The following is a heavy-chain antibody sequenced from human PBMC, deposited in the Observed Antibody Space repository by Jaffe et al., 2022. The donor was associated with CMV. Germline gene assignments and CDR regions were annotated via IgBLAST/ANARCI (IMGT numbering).Heavy chain of an antibody. V-gene: IGHV3-21*01. Sequence: EVQLVESGGGLVKPGGSLRLSCAASGFTFSSYSMNWVRQAPGKGLEWVSSISSSSSYIYYADSVKGRFTISRDNAKNSLYLQMNSLRAEDTAVYYCARAQITFGGVIDQHDAFDIWGQGTMVTVSS. CDR2: ISSSSSYI. D-gene: IGHD3-16*02. J-gene: IGHJ3*02. CDR1: GFTFSSYS. CDR3: ARAQITFGGVIDQHDAFDI.